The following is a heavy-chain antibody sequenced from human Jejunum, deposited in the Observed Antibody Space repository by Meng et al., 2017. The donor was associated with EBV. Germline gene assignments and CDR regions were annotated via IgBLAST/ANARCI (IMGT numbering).Heavy chain of an antibody. D-gene: IGHD5-12*01. V-gene: IGHV4-4*02. Sequence: QVQVQGSGPGLGQPSATLSLTCAVSGASISSSHWWSWVRQAPGEGLEWIGEIYYTGRTNYNPSLKSRVSMSIDKSKNQFSLNLNSVTVADTAVYYCATSMSGYSYGYSWGQGTLVTVSS. CDR2: IYYTGRT. J-gene: IGHJ5*02. CDR3: ATSMSGYSYGYS. CDR1: GASISSSHW.